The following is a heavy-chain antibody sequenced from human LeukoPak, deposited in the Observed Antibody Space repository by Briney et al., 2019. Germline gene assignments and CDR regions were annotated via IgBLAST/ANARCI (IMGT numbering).Heavy chain of an antibody. CDR1: GGSLSGYY. V-gene: IGHV4-34*01. CDR3: ARGLNRGGAFDI. J-gene: IGHJ3*02. CDR2: INHSGST. Sequence: PSETLSLTCAVYGGSLSGYYWSWIRQPPGKGLEWIGEINHSGSTNYNPSLKSRVTISVDTSKNQFSLKLSSVTAADTAVYYCARGLNRGGAFDIWGQGTMVTVSS. D-gene: IGHD7-27*01.